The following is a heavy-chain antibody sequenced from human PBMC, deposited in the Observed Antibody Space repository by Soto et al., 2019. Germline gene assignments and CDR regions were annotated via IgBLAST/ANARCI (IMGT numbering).Heavy chain of an antibody. Sequence: SETLSLTCTVSGGSISSGGYYWSWIRQHPGKGLEWIGYIYYSGSTYYNPSLKSRVTISVDTSKNQFSLKLSSVTAADTAVYYCARSPVPAAIGAYYYGMDVWGQGTTVTVSS. CDR1: GGSISSGGYY. V-gene: IGHV4-31*03. CDR2: IYYSGST. D-gene: IGHD2-2*02. CDR3: ARSPVPAAIGAYYYGMDV. J-gene: IGHJ6*02.